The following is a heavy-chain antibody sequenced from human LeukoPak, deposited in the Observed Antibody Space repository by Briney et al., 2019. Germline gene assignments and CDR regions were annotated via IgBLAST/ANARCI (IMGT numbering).Heavy chain of an antibody. CDR2: ISDSGSTA. D-gene: IGHD5-12*01. Sequence: GGSLRLSCAASGFTFSSYAMSWVRQAPGKGLEWVSGISDSGSTAFYADSVKGRFTSSRDNPKSTLYLQMNSLRAEDTAVYYCAKDIQTWPRFPDYWGQGTLVTVS. CDR1: GFTFSSYA. CDR3: AKDIQTWPRFPDY. V-gene: IGHV3-23*01. J-gene: IGHJ4*02.